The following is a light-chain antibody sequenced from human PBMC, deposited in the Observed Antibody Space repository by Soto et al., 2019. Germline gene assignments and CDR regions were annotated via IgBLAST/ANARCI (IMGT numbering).Light chain of an antibody. J-gene: IGKJ3*01. CDR2: DVS. CDR3: HQFSDYPFT. V-gene: IGKV1D-13*01. CDR1: QVISSA. Sequence: AIQLTQSPSSLSASVGDRVTITCRASQVISSALAWYQQKPGKPPKLLMYDVSRLESGVPSRFSGSGSGTDFTLPISSLQPEDFTTYYCHQFSDYPFTFGPGTRVDIK.